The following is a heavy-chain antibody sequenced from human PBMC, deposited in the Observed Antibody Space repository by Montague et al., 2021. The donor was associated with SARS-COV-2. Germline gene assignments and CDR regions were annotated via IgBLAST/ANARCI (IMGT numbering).Heavy chain of an antibody. CDR3: ARTYYYDSSGLPGPYYFDF. V-gene: IGHV3-30*17. J-gene: IGHJ4*02. CDR2: ISYDGSNE. Sequence: SLRLSCAASGFMFHLYAMHWVRQAPGQGLEWVAVISYDGSNEFYADSVQGRFTISRDNSGNTLSLQMHSLRAEDTAVYYCARTYYYDSSGLPGPYYFDFWGQGTPVTVSS. CDR1: GFMFHLYA. D-gene: IGHD3-22*01.